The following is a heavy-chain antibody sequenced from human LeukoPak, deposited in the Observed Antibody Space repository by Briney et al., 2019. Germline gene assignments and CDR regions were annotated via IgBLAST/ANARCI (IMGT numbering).Heavy chain of an antibody. CDR1: GGSISSYY. CDR3: ARAVVDYYDTINWFDP. CDR2: IYYSGST. Sequence: SETLSLTCTFSGGSISSYYWSWIRQPPGKGLEWIGYIYYSGSTNYNPSLKSRVTISVDTSKNQFSLKLSSVTAADTAVYYCARAVVDYYDTINWFDPWGQGTLVTVSS. D-gene: IGHD3-22*01. J-gene: IGHJ5*02. V-gene: IGHV4-59*01.